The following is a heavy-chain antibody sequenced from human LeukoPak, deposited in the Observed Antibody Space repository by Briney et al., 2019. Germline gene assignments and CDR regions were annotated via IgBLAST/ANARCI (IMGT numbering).Heavy chain of an antibody. CDR3: ASLDTAKQPLANH. CDR1: GFTVSNHW. V-gene: IGHV3-7*03. J-gene: IGHJ5*02. CDR2: IREERGQE. D-gene: IGHD5-18*01. Sequence: GGSLRLSCVASGFTVSNHWMSWVRQAPGKGLEWVANIREERGQEYYVDSVKGRFTISKNSAKNSLYLQMNTLRVEDTAMYYCASLDTAKQPLANHWGQGTLVTVSS.